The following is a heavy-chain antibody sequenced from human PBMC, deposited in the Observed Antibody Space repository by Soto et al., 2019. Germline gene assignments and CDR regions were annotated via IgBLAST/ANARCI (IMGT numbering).Heavy chain of an antibody. V-gene: IGHV4-39*01. CDR3: ARRRRTTVTTVYYYYGMDV. D-gene: IGHD4-17*01. J-gene: IGHJ6*02. CDR1: GGSISSSSYY. CDR2: IYYSGST. Sequence: SETLSLTCTVSGGSISSSSYYWGWIRQPPGKGLEWIGSIYYSGSTYYNPSLKSRVTISVDTSKNQFSLKLSSVTAADTAVYYCARRRRTTVTTVYYYYGMDVWGQGTTVTVS.